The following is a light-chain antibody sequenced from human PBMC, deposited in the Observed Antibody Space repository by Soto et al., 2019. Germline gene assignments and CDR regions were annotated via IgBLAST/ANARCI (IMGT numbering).Light chain of an antibody. CDR3: HQYDTAPQT. J-gene: IGKJ2*01. CDR1: QTVSTND. CDR2: GTS. V-gene: IGKV3-20*01. Sequence: EIVLTQSPGTLSLSPGERATLSCRASQTVSTNDGDWYQQKPGQAPRLLIYGTSSRATGIPDRFSGSGSGTDFTLTISRLQPEDSAMYYCHQYDTAPQTFGQGTKLEIK.